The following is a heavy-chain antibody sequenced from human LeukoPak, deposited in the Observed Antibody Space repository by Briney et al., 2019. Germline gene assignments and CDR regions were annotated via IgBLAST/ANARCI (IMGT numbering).Heavy chain of an antibody. V-gene: IGHV4-59*01. CDR1: GGSISSYY. D-gene: IGHD3-22*01. J-gene: IGHJ4*02. CDR2: IYYSGST. Sequence: SETLSLTCTVPGGSISSYYWSWIRQPPGKGLEWIGYIYYSGSTNYNPSLKSRVTISVDTSKNQFSLKLSSVTAADTAVYYCARGGSSDYYDSSGYYGSFDYWGQGTLVTVSS. CDR3: ARGGSSDYYDSSGYYGSFDY.